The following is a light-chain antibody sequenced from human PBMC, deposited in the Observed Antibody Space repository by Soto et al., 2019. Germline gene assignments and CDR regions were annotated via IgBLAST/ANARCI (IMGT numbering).Light chain of an antibody. CDR3: QQYNSYSEA. J-gene: IGKJ1*01. Sequence: IQMTQSPSTMSGFAGDRSTITCRASQTISSWLAWYQQKPGKAPKLLIYKASTLKSGVPSRFSGSGSGTEFTLTISSLQPDDFATYYCQQYNSYSEAFGQGTKV. CDR1: QTISSW. CDR2: KAS. V-gene: IGKV1-5*03.